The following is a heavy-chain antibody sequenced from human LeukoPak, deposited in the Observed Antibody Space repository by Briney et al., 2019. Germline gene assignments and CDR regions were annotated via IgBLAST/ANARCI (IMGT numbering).Heavy chain of an antibody. V-gene: IGHV4-59*01. D-gene: IGHD7-27*01. J-gene: IGHJ3*02. CDR3: ARGVWAGDAFDI. Sequence: PSETLSLTCTVSGGSISSYYWSWIRQPPGKGLEWIGYIYYSGSTNYNPSLKSRVTISVDTSKNQFSLKLSSVTAADTAVYYCARGVWAGDAFDIWGQGTMVTVSS. CDR1: GGSISSYY. CDR2: IYYSGST.